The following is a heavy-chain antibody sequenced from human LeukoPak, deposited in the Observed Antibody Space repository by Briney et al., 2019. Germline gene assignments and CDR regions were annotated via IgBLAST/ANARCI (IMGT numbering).Heavy chain of an antibody. CDR1: GLTFKDYG. D-gene: IGHD1-26*01. Sequence: QPGGSLRLSCAATGLTFKDYGMHWGRQPPGKGLEWVSGINWNGGGTDYADSVKGRFTISRDNAKNSLYLQMTSLRPEDTALYYCAKHLRATNTYIFFGLDVWGQGTTVTVSS. V-gene: IGHV3-9*01. J-gene: IGHJ6*02. CDR3: AKHLRATNTYIFFGLDV. CDR2: INWNGGGT.